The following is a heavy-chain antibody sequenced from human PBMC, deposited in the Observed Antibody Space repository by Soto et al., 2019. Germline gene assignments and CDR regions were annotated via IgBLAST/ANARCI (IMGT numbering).Heavy chain of an antibody. D-gene: IGHD4-17*01. Sequence: QLQLQESGPGLVKPSEPLSLTCTVSGGSISSSSYYWGWIRQPPGKGLEWIGSIYYSGSTYYNPSLKSRVTISVDTSKNQFSLKLSSVTAADTAVYYCASGAESDYGDYSFFDYWGQGTLVTVSS. V-gene: IGHV4-39*01. J-gene: IGHJ4*02. CDR3: ASGAESDYGDYSFFDY. CDR1: GGSISSSSYY. CDR2: IYYSGST.